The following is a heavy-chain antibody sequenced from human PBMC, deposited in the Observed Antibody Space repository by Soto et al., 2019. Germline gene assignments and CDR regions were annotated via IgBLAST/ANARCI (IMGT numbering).Heavy chain of an antibody. D-gene: IGHD6-13*01. CDR2: ISGSGGST. Sequence: GGSLRLSCAASGFTFSSYAMSWVRQAPGKGLEWVSAISGSGGSTYYADSVKGRFTISRDNSKNTLYLQMNSLRAEDTAVYYCAKDRGNKGSSWYDYYYGMDVWGQGTTVTVSS. CDR3: AKDRGNKGSSWYDYYYGMDV. J-gene: IGHJ6*02. V-gene: IGHV3-23*01. CDR1: GFTFSSYA.